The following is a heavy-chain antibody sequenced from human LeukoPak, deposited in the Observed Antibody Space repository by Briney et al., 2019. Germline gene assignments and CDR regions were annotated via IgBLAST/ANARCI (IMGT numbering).Heavy chain of an antibody. CDR3: AKNYGSGTYYNYFDS. D-gene: IGHD3-10*01. CDR2: ISGDGGST. J-gene: IGHJ4*02. CDR1: GFTFSNYA. V-gene: IGHV3-23*01. Sequence: GGSLRLSCETSGFTFSNYAMSWVRLSPGKGLEWVSSISGDGGSTYYPDSMRGRFIISRDNSENTLYLQISSLRAEDTAVFYCAKNYGSGTYYNYFDSWGQGTLVTVSS.